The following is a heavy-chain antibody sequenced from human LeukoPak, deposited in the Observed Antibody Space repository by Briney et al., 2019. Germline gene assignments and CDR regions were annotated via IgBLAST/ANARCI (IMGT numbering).Heavy chain of an antibody. CDR1: GFTFSSYA. J-gene: IGHJ3*02. CDR2: ISGSGGST. CDR3: AASITMIDDALDM. V-gene: IGHV3-23*01. Sequence: GGSLRLSCAASGFTFSSYAMNWVRQAPGKGLEWVSAISGSGGSTYYADSVKGRFTISRDNSKNTLYLQMNSLRAEDTAVYYCAASITMIDDALDMWGQGTTITVSS. D-gene: IGHD3-22*01.